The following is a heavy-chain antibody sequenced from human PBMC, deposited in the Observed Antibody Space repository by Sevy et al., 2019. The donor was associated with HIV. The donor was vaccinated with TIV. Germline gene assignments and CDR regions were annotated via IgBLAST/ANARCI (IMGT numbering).Heavy chain of an antibody. V-gene: IGHV3-30*18. CDR2: ISYDGSNK. D-gene: IGHD6-6*01. CDR1: GFTFSSYG. Sequence: GGSLRLSCAASGFTFSSYGMHWVRQAPGKGLEWVAVISYDGSNKYYADSVKGRFTISRDNSKNTLYLQMNSLRAEDTAVYYCAKDAELQLIPYYYYYMDVWGKGTTVTVSS. J-gene: IGHJ6*03. CDR3: AKDAELQLIPYYYYYMDV.